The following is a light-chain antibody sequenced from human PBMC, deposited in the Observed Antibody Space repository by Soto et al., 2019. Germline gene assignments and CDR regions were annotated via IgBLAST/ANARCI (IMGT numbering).Light chain of an antibody. J-gene: IGKJ2*01. CDR1: QTISSTY. Sequence: EVVLTQSPGTLSLSPGERATLSCRASQTISSTYLAWYQHKPGQAPRLFIYGASSRATGIPDRFSGSGSGTDFTLTISRLEPEDFAVYYCQQYSSSPYNFGQGTKLEIK. V-gene: IGKV3-20*01. CDR2: GAS. CDR3: QQYSSSPYN.